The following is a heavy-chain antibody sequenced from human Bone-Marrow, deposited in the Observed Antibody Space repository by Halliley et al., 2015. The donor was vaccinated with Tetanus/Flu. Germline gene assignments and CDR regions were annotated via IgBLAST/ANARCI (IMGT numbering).Heavy chain of an antibody. V-gene: IGHV4-59*01. J-gene: IGHJ5*02. D-gene: IGHD3-10*01. CDR3: ARVDWFSRSPPGWFVP. CDR1: GGSFSGYY. CDR2: LYYTGST. Sequence: TLSLTCAVYGGSFSGYYWSWIRQSPGKGLEWIGSLYYTGSTDYNPSLKSRVAISGDTSKNQFSLRLNSVTAADTAVYYCARVDWFSRSPPGWFVPRGQGTRVTVSS.